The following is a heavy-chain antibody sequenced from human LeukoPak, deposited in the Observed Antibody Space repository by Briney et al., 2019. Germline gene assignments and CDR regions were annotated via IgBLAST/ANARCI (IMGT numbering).Heavy chain of an antibody. CDR2: FKSKTDGGTT. Sequence: GGSLKLSCGASGFTFSNDWMSWVPQAPGKGLEGVGRFKSKTDGGTTDYAAPVKGRLTISRDDSKNTLYQQMNSLKTEHTAVYYCTTRYSDYDYYFDYWGQGTLVTVSS. CDR3: TTRYSDYDYYFDY. J-gene: IGHJ4*02. CDR1: GFTFSNDW. D-gene: IGHD4-11*01. V-gene: IGHV3-15*01.